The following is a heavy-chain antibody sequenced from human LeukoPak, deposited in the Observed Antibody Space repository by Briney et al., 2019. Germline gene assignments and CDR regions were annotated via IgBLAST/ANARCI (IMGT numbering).Heavy chain of an antibody. CDR2: VFYTGTT. J-gene: IGHJ4*02. V-gene: IGHV4-59*08. CDR3: ARQPSGNYGKSGYYPYYFDY. D-gene: IGHD3-22*01. CDR1: GGSISTYY. Sequence: SETLSLTCTVSGGSISTYYWSWVRQPPGKGLEWIGNVFYTGTTKYDPSLQSRVTISLDTSQSQFSLRLSSVTAADTAVYYCARQPSGNYGKSGYYPYYFDYWGQGALVTVSS.